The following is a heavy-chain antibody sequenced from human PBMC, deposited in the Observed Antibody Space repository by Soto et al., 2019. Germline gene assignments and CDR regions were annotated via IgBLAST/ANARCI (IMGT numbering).Heavy chain of an antibody. Sequence: TLSLTCTVSGGSISSGGYYWSWIRQPPGKALEWLALIYWNDDKRYSPSLRSRLTITKDTSKNQVDLTLTNMDPVDTATYYCAHSTSMVPRALDSWGQGTLVTVSS. D-gene: IGHD5-18*01. V-gene: IGHV2-5*01. CDR3: AHSTSMVPRALDS. CDR1: GGSISSGGYY. CDR2: IYWNDDK. J-gene: IGHJ4*02.